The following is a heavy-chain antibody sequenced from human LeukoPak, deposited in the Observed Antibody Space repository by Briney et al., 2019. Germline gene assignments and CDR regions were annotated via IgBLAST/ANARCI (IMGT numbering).Heavy chain of an antibody. CDR2: IYTSGST. V-gene: IGHV4-4*07. J-gene: IGHJ6*03. CDR3: ARDKESSSWPYYYYMDV. CDR1: GGSISSYY. D-gene: IGHD6-13*01. Sequence: PSETLSLTCTVSGGSISSYYWSWIRQPAGKGLEWIGRIYTSGSTNYNPSLKSRVTMSVDTSKNQFSLKLSSVTAADTAVYYCARDKESSSWPYYYYMDVWGKGTTVTVSS.